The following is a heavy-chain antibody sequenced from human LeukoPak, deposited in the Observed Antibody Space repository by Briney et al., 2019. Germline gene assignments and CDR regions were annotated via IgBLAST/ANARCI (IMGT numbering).Heavy chain of an antibody. CDR1: GFTFSSYG. D-gene: IGHD1-26*01. V-gene: IGHV3-33*01. J-gene: IGHJ4*02. Sequence: GGSLRLSCAASGFTFSSYGMHWVRQTPGKGLEWVAVIWSDGSNKYYADSVKGRFTISRDNSKNTLCLQMNSLRAEDTAGYYCARGSGSFSGGFDYWGQGTLVTVSS. CDR2: IWSDGSNK. CDR3: ARGSGSFSGGFDY.